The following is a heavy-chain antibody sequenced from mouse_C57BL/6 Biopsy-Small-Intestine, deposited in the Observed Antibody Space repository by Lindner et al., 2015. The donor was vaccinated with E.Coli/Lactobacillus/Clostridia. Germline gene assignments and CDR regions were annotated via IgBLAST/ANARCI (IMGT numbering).Heavy chain of an antibody. CDR3: AGRDYYGSSYDY. D-gene: IGHD1-1*01. CDR1: GYTFTNYW. J-gene: IGHJ2*01. Sequence: VQLQESGPELVRPGTSVKMSCKASGYTFTNYWIGWAKQRPGHGLEWIGDIYPGGVYTNYNEKFKGKATLTADKSSSTAYMQLSSLTSEDSAVYFCAGRDYYGSSYDYWGQGTTLTVSS. CDR2: IYPGGVYT. V-gene: IGHV1-63*01.